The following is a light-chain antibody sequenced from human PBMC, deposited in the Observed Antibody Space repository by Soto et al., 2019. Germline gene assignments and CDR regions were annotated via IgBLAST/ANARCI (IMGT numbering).Light chain of an antibody. Sequence: EIVMTQSPAPLPVFPGEEPTFSSRPIQGFSSTLAWYPQKPGQVPRLLIYGASTRATGIPARFSASGSGTEFTLTISSLQSEDFAVYYCQQYNNWPPTFGGGTKVEIK. CDR1: QGFSST. CDR3: QQYNNWPPT. J-gene: IGKJ4*01. CDR2: GAS. V-gene: IGKV3-15*01.